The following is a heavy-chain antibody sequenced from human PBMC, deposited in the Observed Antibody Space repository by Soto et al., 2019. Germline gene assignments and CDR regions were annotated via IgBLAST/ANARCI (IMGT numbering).Heavy chain of an antibody. CDR2: ISAYNGNT. D-gene: IGHD4-17*01. J-gene: IGHJ4*02. V-gene: IGHV1-18*01. Sequence: QVQLVQSGAEVKKPGASVKVSCKASGYTFTSYGISWVRQAPGQGLEWRGWISAYNGNTNYAQKLQGRVTMTTDTSTSTAYMELRSLRSDDTAVYYCARMRTLTTVTTSAYYFDYWGQGTLVTVSS. CDR3: ARMRTLTTVTTSAYYFDY. CDR1: GYTFTSYG.